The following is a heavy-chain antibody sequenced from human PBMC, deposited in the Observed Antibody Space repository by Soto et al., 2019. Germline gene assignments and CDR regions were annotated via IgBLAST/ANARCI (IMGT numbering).Heavy chain of an antibody. CDR2: IIPKFGSK. CDR3: AREKGQAVAGDYYYYYGMDV. Sequence: QVQLVQSGAEVKRPGSSVKVSCKASEGTFRNYAISWVRQAPGQGLEWMGGIIPKFGSKNSAQKFQGRVKITADESTSTAYMELSSLRAEDTAVYYCAREKGQAVAGDYYYYYGMDVWGQGTTVTVSS. V-gene: IGHV1-69*01. CDR1: EGTFRNYA. J-gene: IGHJ6*02. D-gene: IGHD6-19*01.